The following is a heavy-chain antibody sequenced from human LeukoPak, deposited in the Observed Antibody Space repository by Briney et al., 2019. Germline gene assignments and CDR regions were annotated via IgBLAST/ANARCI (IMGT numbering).Heavy chain of an antibody. V-gene: IGHV3-23*01. D-gene: IGHD2-2*01. CDR2: ISGSGGST. CDR1: GFTFSGYA. CDR3: ARDSRIVVPAATPPPSHFYYYYGMDV. J-gene: IGHJ6*02. Sequence: PGGSLRLSCAASGFTFSGYAMIWVRQAPGKGLEWVSAISGSGGSTYYTDSVKGRFTISRDNSKNTLYLQMNSLRAEDTAVYYCARDSRIVVPAATPPPSHFYYYYGMDVWGQGTTVTVSS.